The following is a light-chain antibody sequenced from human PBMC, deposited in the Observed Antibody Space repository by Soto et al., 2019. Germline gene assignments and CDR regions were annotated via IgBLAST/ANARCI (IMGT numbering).Light chain of an antibody. CDR1: QDVGTC. V-gene: IGKV1-33*01. Sequence: DIQMTQSPSSLSASVGDRVTITCQASQDVGTCLNWYQQRPGRAPKFLIQDASNLETGVPSRFSGSGSGTHFSFTITSLQPEDIATYYCQQFRDVPLTFGGGTKVEIK. J-gene: IGKJ4*01. CDR2: DAS. CDR3: QQFRDVPLT.